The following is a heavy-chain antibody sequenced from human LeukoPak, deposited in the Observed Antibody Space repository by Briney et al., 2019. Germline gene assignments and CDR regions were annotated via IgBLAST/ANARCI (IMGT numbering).Heavy chain of an antibody. Sequence: ASVKVSCKVSGYTLTELSMHWVRQAPGKGLEWMGGFDPEDGETIYAQKFQGRVTMTEDTSTDTAYMELSSLRSEDTAVYYCASGFINHYDSSAYSFDYWGQGTLVTVSS. V-gene: IGHV1-24*01. CDR2: FDPEDGET. D-gene: IGHD3-22*01. CDR3: ASGFINHYDSSAYSFDY. CDR1: GYTLTELS. J-gene: IGHJ4*02.